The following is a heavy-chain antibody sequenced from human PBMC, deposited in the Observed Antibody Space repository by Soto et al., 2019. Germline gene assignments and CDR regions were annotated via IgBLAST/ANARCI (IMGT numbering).Heavy chain of an antibody. D-gene: IGHD2-15*01. CDR3: TRQNVVSLDYYYYSMDV. Sequence: VGSLRLSCAASGFSFSKYGMHWVRQAPGKGLEWVAVISYDGSNKYYADSVKGRFTISRDNSKNTLYLQMNSLRAEDTAVYYCTRQNVVSLDYYYYSMDVWGQGTTVTVSS. CDR2: ISYDGSNK. J-gene: IGHJ6*02. CDR1: GFSFSKYG. V-gene: IGHV3-30*03.